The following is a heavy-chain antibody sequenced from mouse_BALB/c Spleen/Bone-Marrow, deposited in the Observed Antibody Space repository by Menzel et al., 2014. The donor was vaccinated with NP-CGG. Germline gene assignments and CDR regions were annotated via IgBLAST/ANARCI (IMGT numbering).Heavy chain of an antibody. V-gene: IGHV1-18*01. Sequence: EVKLQESGPELVKPGASMKISCKASGYSFTGYTTNWVKQSHGKNLEWIGLINPYNGGTTYNQKFKGKATLTVDKSSSTAYMELLRLTSEDSAVYYCAREYYGDWYFDVWGAGTTVTVSS. D-gene: IGHD1-1*01. CDR3: AREYYGDWYFDV. CDR2: INPYNGGT. J-gene: IGHJ1*01. CDR1: GYSFTGYT.